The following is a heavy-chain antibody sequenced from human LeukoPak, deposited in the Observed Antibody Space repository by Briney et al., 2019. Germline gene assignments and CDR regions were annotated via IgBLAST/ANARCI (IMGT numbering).Heavy chain of an antibody. V-gene: IGHV4-59*08. CDR3: ARRTTLNWYFDL. D-gene: IGHD2/OR15-2a*01. CDR2: IYYSGST. Sequence: SETLSLTCTVSGGSISSYYWSWIRQPPGKGLEWIGYIYYSGSTNYNPSLKSRVTISVDTSKNQFSLKLSSVTAADTAVYYCARRTTLNWYFDLWGRGTLVTVSS. J-gene: IGHJ2*01. CDR1: GGSISSYY.